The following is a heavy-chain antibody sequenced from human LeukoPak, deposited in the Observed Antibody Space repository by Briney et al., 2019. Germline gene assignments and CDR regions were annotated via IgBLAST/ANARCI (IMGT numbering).Heavy chain of an antibody. CDR1: GYSISSGYY. CDR3: ARVGGGSYGGRVFDY. Sequence: SETLSLTCTVSGYSISSGYYWGWIRQPPGKGLEWIGSIYHSGSTNYNPSLKSRLTVSVDTSKNHFSLKLTSVTAADTAIYYCARVGGGSYGGRVFDYWGQGALVTVSS. J-gene: IGHJ4*02. D-gene: IGHD2-21*01. V-gene: IGHV4-38-2*02. CDR2: IYHSGST.